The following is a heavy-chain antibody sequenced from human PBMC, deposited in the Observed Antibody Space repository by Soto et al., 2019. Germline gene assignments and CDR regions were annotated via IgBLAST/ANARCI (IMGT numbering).Heavy chain of an antibody. D-gene: IGHD6-19*01. J-gene: IGHJ4*02. CDR1: GFTFGDYA. V-gene: IGHV3-49*03. CDR2: IRSKAYGGTT. CDR3: TRGLSWDSSGWIFDY. Sequence: LRLSCTASGFTFGDYAMSWFRQAPGKGLEWVGFIRSKAYGGTTEYAASVKGRFTISRDDSKSIAYLQMNSLKTEDTAVYYCTRGLSWDSSGWIFDYWGQGTLVTAPQ.